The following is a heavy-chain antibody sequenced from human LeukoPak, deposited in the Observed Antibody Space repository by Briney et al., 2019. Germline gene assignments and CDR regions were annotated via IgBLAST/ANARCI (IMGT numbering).Heavy chain of an antibody. J-gene: IGHJ4*02. CDR2: IKQDGSEK. CDR1: GFTFSNYW. D-gene: IGHD1-26*01. V-gene: IGHV3-7*01. CDR3: ARGWELLAFFDY. Sequence: GSLRLSCAASGFTFSNYWMSWVRQAPGKGLEWVANIKQDGSEKYYVDSVKGRFTISRDNAKNSLYLQMNSLRAEDTAVYYCARGWELLAFFDYWGQGTLVTVSS.